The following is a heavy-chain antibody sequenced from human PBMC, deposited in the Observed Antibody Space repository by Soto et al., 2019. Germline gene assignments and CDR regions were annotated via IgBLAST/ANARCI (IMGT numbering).Heavy chain of an antibody. D-gene: IGHD4-17*01. CDR3: ARVDGSPSVTYTYYYYYYGMDV. V-gene: IGHV1-69*13. CDR2: IIPIFGTA. CDR1: GGTFSSCA. J-gene: IGHJ6*02. Sequence: GASVKVSCKASGGTFSSCAISWVRQAPGQGLEWMGGIIPIFGTANYAQKFQGRVTITADESTSTAYMELSSLRSEDTAVYYCARVDGSPSVTYTYYYYYYGMDVWGQGTTVTVSS.